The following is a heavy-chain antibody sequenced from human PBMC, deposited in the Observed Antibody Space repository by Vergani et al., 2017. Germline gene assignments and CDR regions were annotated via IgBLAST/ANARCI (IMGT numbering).Heavy chain of an antibody. CDR1: GGSISSSSYY. V-gene: IGHV4-39*07. J-gene: IGHJ5*02. Sequence: QLQLQESGPGLVKPSETLSLTCTVSGGSISSSSYYWGWIRQPPGKGLEWIGSIYYRGSTYYNPSLKSRVTISLDTSKNQFSLKLSSVTAADTAVYYCARVPRIVGATDWFDPWGQGTLVTVSS. D-gene: IGHD1-26*01. CDR3: ARVPRIVGATDWFDP. CDR2: IYYRGST.